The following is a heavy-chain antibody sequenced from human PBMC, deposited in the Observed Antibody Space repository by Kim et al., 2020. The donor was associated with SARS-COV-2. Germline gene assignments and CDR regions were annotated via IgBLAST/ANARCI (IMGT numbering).Heavy chain of an antibody. V-gene: IGHV3-21*01. Sequence: GGSLRLSCAASGFTFSSYSMNWVRQAPGKGLEWVSSISSSSSYIYYADSVKGRFTISRDNAKNSLYLQMNSLRAEDTAVYYCARVGPLNYGSGSYSKRGPYYYYGMDVWGQWDHGHRLL. CDR3: ARVGPLNYGSGSYSKRGPYYYYGMDV. CDR1: GFTFSSYS. CDR2: ISSSSSYI. D-gene: IGHD3-10*01. J-gene: IGHJ6*02.